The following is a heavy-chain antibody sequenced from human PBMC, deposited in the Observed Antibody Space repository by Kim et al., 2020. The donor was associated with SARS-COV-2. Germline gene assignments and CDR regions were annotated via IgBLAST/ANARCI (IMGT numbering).Heavy chain of an antibody. D-gene: IGHD2-15*01. V-gene: IGHV6-1*01. CDR1: GDSVSSNSAS. CDR2: TYYRSKWYN. CDR3: ARGAAAYYGMDV. J-gene: IGHJ6*02. Sequence: SQTLSLTCAISGDSVSSNSASWNWIRQSPSRGLECLGRTYYRSKWYNDYAASVKSRITINPDTSKNQFSLQLNSVTPEDTAVYYCARGAAAYYGMDVWGQGTTVTVSS.